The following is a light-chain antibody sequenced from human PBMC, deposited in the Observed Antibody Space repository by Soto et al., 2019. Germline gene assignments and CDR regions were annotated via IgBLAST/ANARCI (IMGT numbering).Light chain of an antibody. CDR2: EVS. Sequence: ALTQPPSASGSFGRSATIPCTETSSDVGGYNYVSWYQQHPGKAPKLMIYEVSERPSGVPDRFSGSKSGNTASLTVSGLQADDEADYYCSSYSGTNYHYVFGTGTKVTVL. J-gene: IGLJ1*01. V-gene: IGLV2-8*01. CDR1: SSDVGGYNY. CDR3: SSYSGTNYHYV.